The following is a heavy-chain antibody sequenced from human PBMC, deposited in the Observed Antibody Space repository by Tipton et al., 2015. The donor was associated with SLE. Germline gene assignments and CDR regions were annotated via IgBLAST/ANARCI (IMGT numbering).Heavy chain of an antibody. CDR3: ARRSGDGTAYYYVDD. Sequence: LRLSCTVSGDAIGIYYWSWIRQPPGKGLEWIGHVHYSGRTKYNPSLLSRVTISIDTSKNQFSLNLNSVTAADTAVYYCARRSGDGTAYYYVDDWGRGSLGTVSS. CDR1: GDAIGIYY. V-gene: IGHV4-59*01. J-gene: IGHJ4*02. CDR2: VHYSGRT. D-gene: IGHD3-22*01.